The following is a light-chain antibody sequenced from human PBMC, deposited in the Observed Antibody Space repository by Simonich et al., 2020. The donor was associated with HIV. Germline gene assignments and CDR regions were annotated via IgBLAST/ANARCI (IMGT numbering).Light chain of an antibody. CDR2: GAS. J-gene: IGKJ3*01. Sequence: EIVMTQSPATLSVSPGERATLSCRASQTVSSNLAWYQQKPGQAPRLLIYGASTRATGIPARFSGSGSGTELTLTISSLQSEDFAVYYCQQYNNWPSPFTFGPGTKVDIK. V-gene: IGKV3-15*01. CDR1: QTVSSN. CDR3: QQYNNWPSPFT.